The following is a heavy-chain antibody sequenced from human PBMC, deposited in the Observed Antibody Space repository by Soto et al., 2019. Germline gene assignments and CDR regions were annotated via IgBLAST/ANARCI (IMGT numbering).Heavy chain of an antibody. V-gene: IGHV5-51*01. CDR3: VVYSSSSGRHFDY. CDR2: IYPGDSDT. J-gene: IGHJ4*02. D-gene: IGHD6-6*01. Sequence: GESLKISCKSSGYIFSKYWIGWVRQMPGKGLEWMVIIYPGDSDTRYSPSFQGQVTISAHKSITTAYLQWRSLKASDTAIYYCVVYSSSSGRHFDYWGQGTLVTVSS. CDR1: GYIFSKYW.